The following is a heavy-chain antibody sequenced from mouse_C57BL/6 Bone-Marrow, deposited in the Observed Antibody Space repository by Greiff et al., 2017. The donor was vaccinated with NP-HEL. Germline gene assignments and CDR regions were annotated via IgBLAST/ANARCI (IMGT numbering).Heavy chain of an antibody. CDR3: AKSLYYYAMDY. Sequence: VQLQESGAELARPGASVKLSCKASGYTFTSYGISWVKQRTGQGLEWIGEIYPRSGNNYYNEKFKGKATLTADKSSSTAYMELRSLTSEDSAVYFCAKSLYYYAMDYWGQGTSVTVSS. V-gene: IGHV1-81*01. CDR1: GYTFTSYG. J-gene: IGHJ4*01. CDR2: IYPRSGNN.